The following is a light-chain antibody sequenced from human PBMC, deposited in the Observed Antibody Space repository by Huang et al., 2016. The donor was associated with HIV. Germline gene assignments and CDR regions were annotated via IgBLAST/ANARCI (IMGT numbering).Light chain of an antibody. CDR2: GAS. V-gene: IGKV3-20*01. J-gene: IGKJ2*01. CDR3: QQYGSSPPYT. CDR1: QSVSSSF. Sequence: EIVLTQSPGTLSLSPGERATLSCRASQSVSSSFLAWYQQKPGQAPRLLSYGASSRATGIPDRFSGSGSRTDFTLTISRLEPEDFAVYYCQQYGSSPPYTFGQGTKLDIK.